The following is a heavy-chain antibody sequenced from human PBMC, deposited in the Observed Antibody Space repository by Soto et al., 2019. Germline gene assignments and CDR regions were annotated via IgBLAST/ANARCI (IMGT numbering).Heavy chain of an antibody. Sequence: QVQLQESGPGLVTPSETLSLTCTVSGGSISSYYWRWIRQAPGKGLPYIGYIYYSDSTKYNPSLKIRVTISVATSRNQFSLTLNSVTAADTAVYYCARGLCEREGYVMDVWRQGTTLTVSS. J-gene: IGHJ6*02. CDR3: ARGLCEREGYVMDV. V-gene: IGHV4-59*08. CDR2: IYYSDST. CDR1: GGSISSYY. D-gene: IGHD1-26*01.